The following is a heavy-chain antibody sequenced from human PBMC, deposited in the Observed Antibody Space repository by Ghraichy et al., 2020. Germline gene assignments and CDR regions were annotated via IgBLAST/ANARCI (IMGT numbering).Heavy chain of an antibody. Sequence: SGPTLVKPTQTLTLTCTFSGFSLSTSGVGVGWIRQPPGKALEWLALIYWNDDKRYSPSLKSRLTITKDTSKNQVVLTMTNMDPVDTAPYYCAHSFGVPAAWGYWGQGTLVTVSS. J-gene: IGHJ4*02. CDR1: GFSLSTSGVG. D-gene: IGHD2-2*01. CDR3: AHSFGVPAAWGY. V-gene: IGHV2-5*01. CDR2: IYWNDDK.